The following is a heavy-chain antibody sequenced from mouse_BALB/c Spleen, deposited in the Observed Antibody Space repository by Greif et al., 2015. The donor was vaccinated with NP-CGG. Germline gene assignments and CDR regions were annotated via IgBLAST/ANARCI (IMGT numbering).Heavy chain of an antibody. D-gene: IGHD1-2*01. J-gene: IGHJ2*01. V-gene: IGHV5-17*02. CDR1: GFTFSSFG. CDR2: ISSGSSTI. Sequence: EVKLVESGGGLVQPGGSRKLSCAASGFTFSSFGMHWVRQAPEKGLEWVAYISSGSSTIYYADTVKGRFTISRDNPKNTLFLQMTSLRSEDTAMYYCARSLLRPYYFDYWGQGTTLTVSS. CDR3: ARSLLRPYYFDY.